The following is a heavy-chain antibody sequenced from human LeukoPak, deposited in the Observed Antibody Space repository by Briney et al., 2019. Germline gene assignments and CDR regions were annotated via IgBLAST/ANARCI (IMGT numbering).Heavy chain of an antibody. D-gene: IGHD6-13*01. J-gene: IGHJ4*02. Sequence: GGSLRLSCAASGFTFNTYSMSWVRQAPGKGLEWVSIISRASESIFYADSVKGRFTISRDNAKNSLYLQMNSLRAEDTAVYYCARDRAAAGEFDYWGQGTLVTVSS. V-gene: IGHV3-21*01. CDR2: ISRASESI. CDR1: GFTFNTYS. CDR3: ARDRAAAGEFDY.